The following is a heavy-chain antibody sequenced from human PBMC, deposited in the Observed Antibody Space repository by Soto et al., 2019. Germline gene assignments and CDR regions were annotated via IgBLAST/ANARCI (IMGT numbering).Heavy chain of an antibody. CDR2: ISGGGGST. CDR1: GFTFSNYG. D-gene: IGHD6-19*01. CDR3: ARFRKQWPVDY. V-gene: IGHV3-23*01. J-gene: IGHJ4*02. Sequence: PVGSLRLSCAVAGFTFSNYGMSWVRQAPGKGLEWVSRISGGGGSTYYADSVKGRFTISRDNAKNTLYLQMNSLRAEDTAVYYCARFRKQWPVDYWGQGTLVTVSS.